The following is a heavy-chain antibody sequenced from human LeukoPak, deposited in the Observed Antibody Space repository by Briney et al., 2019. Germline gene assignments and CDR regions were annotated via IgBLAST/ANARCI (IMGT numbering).Heavy chain of an antibody. CDR2: IYPDDSDT. J-gene: IGHJ5*02. V-gene: IGHV5-51*01. CDR3: ARQRFTTRAYAGNWFDP. Sequence: GESLKISCKHSEYSFPNYCIGWVRQMPGKGLEWMGIIYPDDSDTRYSPSFQRQVTISADKSISTAYLQWSSLKASDTAMYYCARQRFTTRAYAGNWFDPWGQGTLVTVSS. D-gene: IGHD3-16*01. CDR1: EYSFPNYC.